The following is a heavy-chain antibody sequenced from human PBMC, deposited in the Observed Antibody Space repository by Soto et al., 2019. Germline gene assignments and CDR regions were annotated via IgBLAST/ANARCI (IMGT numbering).Heavy chain of an antibody. CDR2: ISSSSSYI. D-gene: IGHD3-10*01. CDR1: GFTFSSYS. Sequence: PGGSLRLSCAASGFTFSSYSMNWVRQAPGKGLEWVSSISSSSSYIYYVDSVKGRFTISRDNAKNSLYLQMNSLRAEDTAVYYCARDGVRDETYGMDVWGQGTTVTVSS. J-gene: IGHJ6*02. CDR3: ARDGVRDETYGMDV. V-gene: IGHV3-21*01.